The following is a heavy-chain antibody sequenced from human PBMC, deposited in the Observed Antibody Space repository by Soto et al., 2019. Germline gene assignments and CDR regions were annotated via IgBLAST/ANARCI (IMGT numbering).Heavy chain of an antibody. Sequence: EFQVLQSGEGLVQPGGSLTLSCAASGFPFSSTDMTWVRQAPGKGLEWVSTIDGSGGTTYYADSVKGRFTISRDNSINTVFLQMNSLRADDTALYFCAKNSGWFNTWGQGALVTVSS. CDR1: GFPFSSTD. CDR3: AKNSGWFNT. D-gene: IGHD3-10*01. CDR2: IDGSGGTT. J-gene: IGHJ5*02. V-gene: IGHV3-23*01.